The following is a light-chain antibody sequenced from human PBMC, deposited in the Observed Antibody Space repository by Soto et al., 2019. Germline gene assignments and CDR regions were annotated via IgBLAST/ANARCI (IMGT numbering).Light chain of an antibody. J-gene: IGLJ3*02. CDR3: SSFTSSHTWV. Sequence: QSALTQPASVSGSPGQSIAISCTGTTSDVGGYDYVSWYQQHPGKAPKVIIYEVTNRPSGVSTRFSGSKSGNTASLTISGLQADDEADYYCSSFTSSHTWVFGGGTKVTVL. V-gene: IGLV2-14*01. CDR1: TSDVGGYDY. CDR2: EVT.